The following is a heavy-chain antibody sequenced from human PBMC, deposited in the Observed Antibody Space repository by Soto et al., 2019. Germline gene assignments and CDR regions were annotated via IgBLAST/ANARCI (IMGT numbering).Heavy chain of an antibody. CDR2: ISYDGSNK. CDR3: ARALIPSGSESYYYYYGMDV. V-gene: IGHV3-30-3*01. J-gene: IGHJ6*02. D-gene: IGHD3-3*01. Sequence: PGGSLRLSCAASGFTFSSYAMHWVRQAPGKGLEWVAVISYDGSNKYYADSVKGRFTISRDNSKNTLYLQMNSLRAEDTAVYYCARALIPSGSESYYYYYGMDVWGQGTTVTVSS. CDR1: GFTFSSYA.